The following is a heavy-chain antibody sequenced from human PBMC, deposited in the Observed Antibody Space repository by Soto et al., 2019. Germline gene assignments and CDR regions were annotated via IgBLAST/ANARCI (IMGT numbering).Heavy chain of an antibody. V-gene: IGHV3-23*01. Sequence: GGSLRLSCAASGFIFRDYAMNWVRQAPGKGLEWVSGIGRSGDTTYYADSVKGRFTISRDNSKKTLSLHMNSLRVEDTAVYYCAKERATGDYGFDYFDYWGQGTLVTVSS. CDR2: IGRSGDTT. D-gene: IGHD4-17*01. J-gene: IGHJ4*02. CDR1: GFIFRDYA. CDR3: AKERATGDYGFDYFDY.